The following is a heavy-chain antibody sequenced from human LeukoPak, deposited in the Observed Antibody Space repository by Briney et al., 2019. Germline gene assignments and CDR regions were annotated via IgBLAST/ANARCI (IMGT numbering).Heavy chain of an antibody. CDR3: ARADCSSTSCYRSYYYYMDV. D-gene: IGHD2-2*02. V-gene: IGHV4-59*01. CDR2: IYYSGST. CDR1: GGSISSYY. Sequence: SETLSLTCTVSGGSISSYYSSWIRQPPGKGLEWIGYIYYSGSTNYNPSLKSRVTISVDTSKNQFSLKLSSVTAADTAVYYCARADCSSTSCYRSYYYYMDVWGKGTTVTVSS. J-gene: IGHJ6*03.